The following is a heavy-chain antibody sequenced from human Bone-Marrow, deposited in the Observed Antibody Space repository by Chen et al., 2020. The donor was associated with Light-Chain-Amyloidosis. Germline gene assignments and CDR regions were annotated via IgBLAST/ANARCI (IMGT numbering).Heavy chain of an antibody. J-gene: IGHJ4*02. CDR3: SREFTGYDDY. Sequence: DVQLLESGGGLVQPGGSLRLSCAASGFTFRTSWMHWVRQAPGKGLVWVSRINPAGTRVDYAYSVRGRFTISRDDAKSTVYLQMNRLRAEDTAVYYCSREFTGYDDYWGQGTLVTVSS. CDR2: INPAGTRV. V-gene: IGHV3-74*01. CDR1: GFTFRTSW. D-gene: IGHD5-12*01.